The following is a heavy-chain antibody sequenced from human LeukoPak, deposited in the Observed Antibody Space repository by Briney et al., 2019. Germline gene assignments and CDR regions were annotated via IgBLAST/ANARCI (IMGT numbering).Heavy chain of an antibody. J-gene: IGHJ4*02. Sequence: SETLSLTCAVYGGSFSGYYWSWIRQPPGKGLEWIGEISHSGSTNYNPSLKSRVTISVDTSKNQFSLKLSSVTAADTAVYYCARGRATYDFWSGQKIDYWGQGALVTVSS. CDR1: GGSFSGYY. D-gene: IGHD3-3*01. CDR3: ARGRATYDFWSGQKIDY. V-gene: IGHV4-34*01. CDR2: ISHSGST.